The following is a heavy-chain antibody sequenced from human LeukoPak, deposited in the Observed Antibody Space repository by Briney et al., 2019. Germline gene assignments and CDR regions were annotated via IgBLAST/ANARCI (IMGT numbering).Heavy chain of an antibody. J-gene: IGHJ4*02. CDR1: GGTFSSYA. CDR2: IIPIFGTA. Sequence: SVKVSCKASGGTFSSYAISWVRQAPGQGLEWMGRIIPIFGTANYAQKFQGRVTITTDESTSTAYMGLSSLRSEDTAVYYCARDPAVLGYDSSGWDYWGQGTLVTVSS. D-gene: IGHD3-22*01. CDR3: ARDPAVLGYDSSGWDY. V-gene: IGHV1-69*05.